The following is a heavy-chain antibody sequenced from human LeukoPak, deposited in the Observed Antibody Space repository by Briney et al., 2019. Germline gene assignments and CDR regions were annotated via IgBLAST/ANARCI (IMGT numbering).Heavy chain of an antibody. CDR3: ARGTLRYFDV. D-gene: IGHD3-9*01. J-gene: IGHJ4*02. Sequence: GASVKVSCKASGYTLTSYYMHWVRQAPGQGPEWMGVINPSGGSTTSYAQKIQGRVTMTRDTSMSTVTMELSSLRSEDTAVYYCARGTLRYFDVWGQGTLVTVSS. CDR2: INPSGGSTT. CDR1: GYTLTSYY. V-gene: IGHV1-46*01.